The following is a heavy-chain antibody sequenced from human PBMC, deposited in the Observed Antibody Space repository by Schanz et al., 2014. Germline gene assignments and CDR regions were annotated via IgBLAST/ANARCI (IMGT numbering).Heavy chain of an antibody. V-gene: IGHV1-69*02. CDR2: IIPITGIT. CDR1: GDTFRSYT. D-gene: IGHD5-12*01. CDR3: ARTGYDPSLTH. J-gene: IGHJ4*02. Sequence: QVQLVQSGAAVKKPGSSVKVSCKASGDTFRSYTINWVRHAPGQGLEWMGRIIPITGITNYAQKFQGGVTFTADKSTSTAFLEVNSLRSENTAVYCARTGYDPSLTHWGQGTLVTVSS.